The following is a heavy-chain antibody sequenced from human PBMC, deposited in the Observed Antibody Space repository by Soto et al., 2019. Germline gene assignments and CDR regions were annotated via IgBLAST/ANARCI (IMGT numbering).Heavy chain of an antibody. CDR3: ASRSYCGGVRAFDY. CDR1: GYTFSNFG. J-gene: IGHJ4*01. D-gene: IGHD2-21*01. V-gene: IGHV1-18*01. CDR2: IHAYTGDT. Sequence: GASVKVSCKASGYTFSNFGISWVRQAPGQGLEWMEWIHAYTGDTNYVQKFQGRVTMTTDTSTSTAYMELRSLRSDDTAVYCCASRSYCGGVRAFDYWGHGTPVTVSS.